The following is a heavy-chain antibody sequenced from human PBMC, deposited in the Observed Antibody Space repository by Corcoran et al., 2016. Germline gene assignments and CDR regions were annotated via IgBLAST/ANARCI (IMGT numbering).Heavy chain of an antibody. CDR2: IKSKTDGGTT. Sequence: EVQLVESGGGLVKPGGSLRLSCAASGFTFSNAWMNWVRQAPGKGLEWVGRIKSKTDGGTTDYAAPVKGRFTISRDDSKNTLYLQMNSLKTGDTGWYYCTTEGLGYSYGYGSHNWFDPWGQGTLVNVSS. CDR3: TTEGLGYSYGYGSHNWFDP. D-gene: IGHD5-18*01. CDR1: GFTFSNAW. J-gene: IGHJ5*02. V-gene: IGHV3-15*07.